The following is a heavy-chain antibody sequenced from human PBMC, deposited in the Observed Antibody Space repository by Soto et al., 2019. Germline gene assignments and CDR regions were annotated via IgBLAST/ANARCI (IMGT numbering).Heavy chain of an antibody. J-gene: IGHJ4*02. CDR2: ISYDGSNK. CDR1: GFTFSSYG. V-gene: IGHV3-30*18. CDR3: AKGSPRRGLKFHY. Sequence: HPGGSLRLSCAASGFTFSSYGMHWVRQAPGKGLEWVAVISYDGSNKYYADSVKGRFTISRDNSKNTLYLQMNSLRAEDTAVYYCAKGSPRRGLKFHYWGQGTLVTVSS. D-gene: IGHD2-21*01.